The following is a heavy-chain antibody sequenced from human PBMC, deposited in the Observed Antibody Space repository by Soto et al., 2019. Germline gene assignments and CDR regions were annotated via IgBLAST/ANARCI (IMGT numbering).Heavy chain of an antibody. CDR3: AKPTAFYYYYGLDV. J-gene: IGHJ6*02. V-gene: IGHV3-23*01. CDR2: VSRSGGTT. D-gene: IGHD4-17*01. CDR1: GFTFSSYA. Sequence: GGSLRLSCAASGFTFSSYAMTWVRQAPGEGLEWVSAVSRSGGTTKYADSVKGRFTISRDNAKNTLYLQMNSLRAEDTAVYYCAKPTAFYYYYGLDVWGQGTTVTVS.